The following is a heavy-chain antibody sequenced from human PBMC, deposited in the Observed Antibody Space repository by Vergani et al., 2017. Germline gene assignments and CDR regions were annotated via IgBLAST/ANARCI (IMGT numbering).Heavy chain of an antibody. CDR3: ARGETRTDWLDP. CDR2: IYGSGHI. V-gene: IGHV4-61*02. J-gene: IGHJ5*02. CDR1: GVSVSSTAFY. D-gene: IGHD3/OR15-3a*01. Sequence: QVQLQESGPGLVKPSQTLSLTCSVSGVSVSSTAFYWNWIRQPAGKGLEWIGRIYGSGHINYNPSLESRVTISRDTSKNQFSLKVHSVTAADTAVYYCARGETRTDWLDPWGQGTQVIVSS.